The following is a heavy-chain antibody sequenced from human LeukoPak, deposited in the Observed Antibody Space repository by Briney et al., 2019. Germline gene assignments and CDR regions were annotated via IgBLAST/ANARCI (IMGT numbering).Heavy chain of an antibody. CDR1: GYSISSGYY. Sequence: PSETLSLTCTVSGYSISSGYYWSWIRQHPGKGLEWIGYIYYSGSTYYNPSLKSRVTISVDTSKNQFSLKLSSVTAADTAVYYCARAGGEGGYDAFDIWGQGTMVTVSS. D-gene: IGHD4-17*01. CDR3: ARAGGEGGYDAFDI. V-gene: IGHV4-31*03. J-gene: IGHJ3*02. CDR2: IYYSGST.